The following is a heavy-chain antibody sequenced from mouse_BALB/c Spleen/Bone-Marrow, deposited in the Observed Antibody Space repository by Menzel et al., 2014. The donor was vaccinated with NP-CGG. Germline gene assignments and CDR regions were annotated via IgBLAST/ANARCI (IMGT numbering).Heavy chain of an antibody. D-gene: IGHD2-2*01. V-gene: IGHV1S81*02. J-gene: IGHJ3*01. CDR3: TTSRGYNWFAY. CDR1: GYTFTSYY. CDR2: INPSNGGA. Sequence: QVQLQQSGAELVKPGASVKLSCKASGYTFTSYYMYWVKQRPGQGLERIGEINPSNGGADFNEKFKIKATLTVDKSSSTAYMQLSSLTSEDSAVYYCTTSRGYNWFAYWGQRTLVAVST.